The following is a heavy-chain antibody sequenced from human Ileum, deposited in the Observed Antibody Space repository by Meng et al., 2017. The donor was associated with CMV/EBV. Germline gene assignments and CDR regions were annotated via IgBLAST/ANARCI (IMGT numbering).Heavy chain of an antibody. Sequence: QLVQSGAEVKKPGASVKVSCKVSGYSLSELSIHWVRQSPGKGLEWMGGFDPEVGKTIYAQNFQGRVTMTEDTSTDTGYMELSSLRSDDTAVYYCTTNSDILTGYPTGFFQHWGQGTLVTVSS. V-gene: IGHV1-24*01. CDR3: TTNSDILTGYPTGFFQH. J-gene: IGHJ1*01. D-gene: IGHD3-9*01. CDR2: FDPEVGKT. CDR1: GYSLSELS.